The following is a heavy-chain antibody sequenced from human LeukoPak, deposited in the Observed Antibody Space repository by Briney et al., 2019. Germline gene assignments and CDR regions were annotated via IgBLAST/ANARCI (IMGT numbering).Heavy chain of an antibody. Sequence: PSETLSLTCTASGGSISSSSYYWGWIRQPPGKGLEWIGSIYYSGSTYYNPSLKSRVTISVDTSKNQFSLKLSSVTAADTAVYYCARRPYSSSWYYYMDAWGKGTTVTVSS. V-gene: IGHV4-39*01. J-gene: IGHJ6*03. CDR1: GGSISSSSYY. CDR3: ARRPYSSSWYYYMDA. CDR2: IYYSGST. D-gene: IGHD6-13*01.